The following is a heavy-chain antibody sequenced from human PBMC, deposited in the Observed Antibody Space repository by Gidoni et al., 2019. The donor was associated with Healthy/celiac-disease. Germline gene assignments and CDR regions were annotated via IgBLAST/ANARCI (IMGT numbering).Heavy chain of an antibody. Sequence: EVQLVESGGGLVQPGGSLRLSCAASGFTFRSYSMTWVRQAPGKGLEWVSYISSSSSTIYYADSVKGRFTISRDNAKNSLYLQMNSLRDEDTAVYYCAREDPIVGAPLFDYWGQGTLVTVSS. CDR3: AREDPIVGAPLFDY. V-gene: IGHV3-48*02. CDR1: GFTFRSYS. J-gene: IGHJ4*02. D-gene: IGHD1-26*01. CDR2: ISSSSSTI.